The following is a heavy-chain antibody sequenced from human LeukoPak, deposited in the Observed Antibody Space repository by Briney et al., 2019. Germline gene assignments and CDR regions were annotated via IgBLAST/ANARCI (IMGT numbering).Heavy chain of an antibody. V-gene: IGHV3-7*01. CDR1: GFTFSSYW. Sequence: GGSLRLSCAASGFTFSSYWMSWVRQAPGRGLEWVANIKSDGSEKYYVDSLKGRFAISRDNARNSLYLQMNSLRADDTAVYYCARDFYCGSDCCSVPELWGQGTMVTVSS. D-gene: IGHD2-21*02. CDR3: ARDFYCGSDCCSVPEL. CDR2: IKSDGSEK. J-gene: IGHJ3*01.